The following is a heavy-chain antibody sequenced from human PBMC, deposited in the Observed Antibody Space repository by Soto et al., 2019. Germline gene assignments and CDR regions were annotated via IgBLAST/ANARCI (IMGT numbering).Heavy chain of an antibody. Sequence: PGGSLRLPFAASGFTFSSYAMSWVRLAPGKGLEWVSAISGSGGSTYSADSVKGRFTISRDNSKNTLYLQMNSLRAEDTAVYYCAKDRWWPFDSWGPGTLVTVSS. J-gene: IGHJ5*01. CDR1: GFTFSSYA. CDR2: ISGSGGST. D-gene: IGHD2-15*01. CDR3: AKDRWWPFDS. V-gene: IGHV3-23*01.